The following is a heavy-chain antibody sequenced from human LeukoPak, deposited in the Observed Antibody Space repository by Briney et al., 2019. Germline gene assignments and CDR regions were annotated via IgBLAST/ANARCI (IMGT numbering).Heavy chain of an antibody. CDR1: GFTFSSHT. Sequence: PGGSLRLSCAASGFTFSSHTMGWVRQAPGKGLEWVSGISGSGVNTYYANSVKGRFTISRDKFMNTLYLQMNSLRAEDTAVYYCARPSGDDAFDIWGQGTMVTVSS. J-gene: IGHJ3*02. D-gene: IGHD3-10*01. CDR2: ISGSGVNT. V-gene: IGHV3-23*01. CDR3: ARPSGDDAFDI.